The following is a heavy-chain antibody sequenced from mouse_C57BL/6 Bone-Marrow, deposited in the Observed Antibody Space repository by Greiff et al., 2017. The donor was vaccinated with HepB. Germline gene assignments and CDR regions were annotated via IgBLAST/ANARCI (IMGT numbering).Heavy chain of an antibody. D-gene: IGHD3-2*02. J-gene: IGHJ2*01. Sequence: VQLKQSGPELVKPGASVKISCKASGYSFTGYYMNWVKQSPEKSLEWIGEINPSTGGTTYNQKFKAKATLTVDKSSSTAYMQLKSLTSEDSAVYYCARGPLRLPHYWGQGTTLTVSS. V-gene: IGHV1-42*01. CDR3: ARGPLRLPHY. CDR1: GYSFTGYY. CDR2: INPSTGGT.